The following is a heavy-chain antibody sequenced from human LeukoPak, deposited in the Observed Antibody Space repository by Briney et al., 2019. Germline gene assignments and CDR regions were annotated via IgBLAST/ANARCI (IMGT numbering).Heavy chain of an antibody. CDR2: ISAYNDNT. CDR3: ARGLGGSGSYFLTFDY. Sequence: LRASVKVSCKASGYTFTSYSINWVRQAPGQGLEWMGWISAYNDNTKYAQKVQGRVTMTTDTSTSTAYMELRSLRSDDTAVYYCARGLGGSGSYFLTFDYWGQGTLVTVSS. J-gene: IGHJ4*02. CDR1: GYTFTSYS. D-gene: IGHD1-26*01. V-gene: IGHV1-18*01.